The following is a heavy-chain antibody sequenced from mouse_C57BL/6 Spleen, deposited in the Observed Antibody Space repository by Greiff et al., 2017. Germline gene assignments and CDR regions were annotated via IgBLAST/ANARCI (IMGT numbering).Heavy chain of an antibody. V-gene: IGHV1-26*01. D-gene: IGHD1-1*01. Sequence: EVQLQQSGPELVKPGASVKISCKASGYTFTDYYMNWVKQSHGKSLEWIGDINPNNGGTSYNQKFKGKATLTVDKSSSTAYMELRSLTAEDSAVYYCARSYYGSFPWFSYWGQGTLVTVAA. J-gene: IGHJ3*01. CDR2: INPNNGGT. CDR3: ARSYYGSFPWFSY. CDR1: GYTFTDYY.